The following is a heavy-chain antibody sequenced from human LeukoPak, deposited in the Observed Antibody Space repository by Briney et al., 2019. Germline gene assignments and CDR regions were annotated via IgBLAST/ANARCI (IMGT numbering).Heavy chain of an antibody. CDR1: GYSFTSYW. CDR2: IYPDDSDI. J-gene: IGHJ5*02. CDR3: ARAGRGALGWFDP. V-gene: IGHV5-51*01. D-gene: IGHD3-10*01. Sequence: GESLKISCEGAGYSFTSYWIAWVRQMPGKGLEWVAIIYPDDSDIRYSPSFQGQVTISADKSISTAYLQWSSLKASDTAMYYCARAGRGALGWFDPWGQGTLVTVSS.